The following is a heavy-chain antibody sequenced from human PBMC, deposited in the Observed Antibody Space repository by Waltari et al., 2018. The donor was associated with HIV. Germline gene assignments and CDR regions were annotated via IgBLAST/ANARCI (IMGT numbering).Heavy chain of an antibody. D-gene: IGHD2-15*01. V-gene: IGHV1-69*01. CDR1: GGTFSSYA. Sequence: QVQLVQSGAEVKKPGSSVKVSCKASGGTFSSYAISWVRQAPGQGLEWMGGFIPFFATADYPQKFQGRVTITADESTSTAYMELSSLRSEDTAVYYCARSRYCTGGSCFLAGGMDVWGQGP. CDR3: ARSRYCTGGSCFLAGGMDV. CDR2: FIPFFATA. J-gene: IGHJ6*02.